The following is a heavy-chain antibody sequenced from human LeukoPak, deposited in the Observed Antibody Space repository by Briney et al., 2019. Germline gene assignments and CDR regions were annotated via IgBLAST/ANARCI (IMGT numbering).Heavy chain of an antibody. CDR2: ISASGGST. D-gene: IGHD2-2*01. Sequence: GGSLRLSCAASGFTFSSYAMSWVRQAPGKGLEWVSAISASGGSTNYADSVKGRFTISRDTSKDTLYLQMNSLRAEDTAVYYCAKHFNPPNVDCSSTSCLYYFDYWGQGTLVTVSS. CDR3: AKHFNPPNVDCSSTSCLYYFDY. J-gene: IGHJ4*02. V-gene: IGHV3-23*01. CDR1: GFTFSSYA.